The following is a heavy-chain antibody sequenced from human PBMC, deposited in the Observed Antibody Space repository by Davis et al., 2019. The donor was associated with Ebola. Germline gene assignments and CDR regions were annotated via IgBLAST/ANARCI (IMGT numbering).Heavy chain of an antibody. CDR2: ISGSGGST. Sequence: GESLKISCAAPGFTFSSYAMSWVRQAPGKGLEWVSAISGSGGSTYYADSVKGRFTISRDNSKNTLYLQMNSLRAEDTAVYYCAKEEYYYDSSGYQYYFDYWGQGTLVTVSS. CDR3: AKEEYYYDSSGYQYYFDY. J-gene: IGHJ4*02. V-gene: IGHV3-23*01. CDR1: GFTFSSYA. D-gene: IGHD3-22*01.